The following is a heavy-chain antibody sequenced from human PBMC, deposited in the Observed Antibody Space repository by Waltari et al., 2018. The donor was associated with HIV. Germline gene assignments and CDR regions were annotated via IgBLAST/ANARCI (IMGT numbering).Heavy chain of an antibody. CDR2: IYTSGST. D-gene: IGHD6-19*01. J-gene: IGHJ4*02. CDR1: GVSISSGSYY. CDR3: ARYSSGWFVFDH. V-gene: IGHV4-61*02. Sequence: QVQLQESGPGLVKPSQTLSLTCAVSGVSISSGSYYWSWIRQPAGKGLEWLGRIYTSGSTNYNPSLRSRVTISVDTSKNLFSLKLNSVTAADTAVYYCARYSSGWFVFDHWGQGILVTVSS.